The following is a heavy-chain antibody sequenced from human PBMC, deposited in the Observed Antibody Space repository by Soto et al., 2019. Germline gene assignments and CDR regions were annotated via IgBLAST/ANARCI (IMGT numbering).Heavy chain of an antibody. CDR2: VSYDGTYK. J-gene: IGHJ5*02. CDR1: GLTFSSYA. D-gene: IGHD3-22*01. Sequence: QVQLVESGGDVVQPGRSLRLSCETSGLTFSSYALHWVRQAPGKGLKWVAVVSYDGTYKYYADSVKGRFTISRDNSRNTLYLQMNSLTVEDTAVYYCAREGHYSNSSGDYYGNWFDPWGQGTRVIVSS. CDR3: AREGHYSNSSGDYYGNWFDP. V-gene: IGHV3-30*04.